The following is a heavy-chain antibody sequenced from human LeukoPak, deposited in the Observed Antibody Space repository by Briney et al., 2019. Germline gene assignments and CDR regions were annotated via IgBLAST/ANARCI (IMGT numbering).Heavy chain of an antibody. Sequence: SVKVSCKASGGTFSSYAISWVRQAPGQGLEWMGGIIPIFGTANYAQRFQGRVTITADRSTSTAYMELSSLRSEDTAVYYCARVPAPYGSGTYNLDYWGQGTLVTVSS. J-gene: IGHJ4*02. D-gene: IGHD3-10*01. CDR3: ARVPAPYGSGTYNLDY. CDR1: GGTFSSYA. V-gene: IGHV1-69*06. CDR2: IIPIFGTA.